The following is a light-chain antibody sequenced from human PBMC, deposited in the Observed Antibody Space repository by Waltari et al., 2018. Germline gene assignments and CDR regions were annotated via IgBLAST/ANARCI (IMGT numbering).Light chain of an antibody. CDR1: QYISNY. CDR2: EAS. J-gene: IGKJ1*01. CDR3: QQYFNYPRT. V-gene: IGKV1-8*01. Sequence: AFRMTQSPSSLSASTGDRVTITCRASQYISNYLAWFQQRPGKAPKLLIYEASTLQRGVPSRFSGSGSGTDFTPTITSLQSDDFATYYCQQYFNYPRTFGQGTRVEIE.